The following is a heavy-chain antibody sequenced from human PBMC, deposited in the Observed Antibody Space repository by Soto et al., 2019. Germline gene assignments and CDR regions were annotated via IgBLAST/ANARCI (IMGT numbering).Heavy chain of an antibody. CDR1: GFTFSSYS. CDR2: ISSSSSYI. D-gene: IGHD2-21*02. V-gene: IGHV3-21*01. CDR3: AREGAVVTDEYYYYYYYMDV. J-gene: IGHJ6*03. Sequence: GGSLRLSCAASGFTFSSYSMNWVRQAPGKGLEWVSSISSSSSYIYYADSVKGRFTISRDNAKNSLYLQMNSLRAEDTAVYYCAREGAVVTDEYYYYYYYMDVWGKGTTVTVSS.